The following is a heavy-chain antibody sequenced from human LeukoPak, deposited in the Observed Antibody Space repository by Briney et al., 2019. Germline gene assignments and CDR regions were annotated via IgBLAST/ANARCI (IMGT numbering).Heavy chain of an antibody. J-gene: IGHJ5*02. Sequence: SETLSLTCTVSGGSISSYYWSWIRQPPGKGLEWLGYIYYSGSTNYNPTLKSRVTISVDTSKNQFSLKLSSVTAADTAVYYCARDLGVRGWNWFDPWGQGTLVTVSS. V-gene: IGHV4-59*01. CDR1: GGSISSYY. D-gene: IGHD3-10*01. CDR2: IYYSGST. CDR3: ARDLGVRGWNWFDP.